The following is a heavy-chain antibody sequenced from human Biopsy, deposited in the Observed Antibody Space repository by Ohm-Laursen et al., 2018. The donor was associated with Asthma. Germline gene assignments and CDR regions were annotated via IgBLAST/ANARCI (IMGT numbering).Heavy chain of an antibody. V-gene: IGHV3-30*03. CDR3: ARTHERWTSIQDDALDI. J-gene: IGHJ3*02. CDR1: GFTFSIYD. CDR2: ISYDGGNK. Sequence: LSLTCAAPGFTFSIYDIHWVRQAPGKGLEWVAVISYDGGNKFYGDSVKGRFTLSRDNSRNTLYLQMNSLRVEDTAIYYCARTHERWTSIQDDALDIWGQGTMVIVSS. D-gene: IGHD4-23*01.